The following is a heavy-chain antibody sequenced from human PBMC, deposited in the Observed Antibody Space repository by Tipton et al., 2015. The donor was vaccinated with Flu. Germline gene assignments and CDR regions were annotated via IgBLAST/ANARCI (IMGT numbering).Heavy chain of an antibody. CDR3: AKDRGDNTFSRGFDY. Sequence: QSGAEVKKPGASVKVSCKASGYSFTTYGISWVRQAPGQGFEWMGWISGYKANTKYAQKLQGRVTITTDTSTSTAYMEVRSLTSDDTAVYFCAKDRGDNTFSRGFDYWGQGTQVTVSS. CDR2: ISGYKANT. V-gene: IGHV1-18*04. D-gene: IGHD2/OR15-2a*01. J-gene: IGHJ4*02. CDR1: GYSFTTYG.